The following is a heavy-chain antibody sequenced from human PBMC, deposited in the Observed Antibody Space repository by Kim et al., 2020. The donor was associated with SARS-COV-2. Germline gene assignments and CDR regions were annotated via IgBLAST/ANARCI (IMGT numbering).Heavy chain of an antibody. V-gene: IGHV1-18*04. Sequence: ASVKVSCKASGYTFTSYGISWVRQAPGQGLEWMGWISAYNGNTNYAQKLQGRVTMTTDTSTSTAYMELRSLRSDDTAVYYCARDYYDILTGYRDRWFDPWGQGTLVTVSS. CDR3: ARDYYDILTGYRDRWFDP. J-gene: IGHJ5*02. CDR1: GYTFTSYG. D-gene: IGHD3-9*01. CDR2: ISAYNGNT.